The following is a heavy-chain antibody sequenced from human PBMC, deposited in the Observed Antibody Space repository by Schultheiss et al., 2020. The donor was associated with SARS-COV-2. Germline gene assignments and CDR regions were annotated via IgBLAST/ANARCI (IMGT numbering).Heavy chain of an antibody. D-gene: IGHD6-6*01. CDR1: GFTFSSYA. V-gene: IGHV3-66*01. CDR2: IYSGGST. J-gene: IGHJ6*03. Sequence: GGSLRLSCAASGFTFSSYAMSWVRQAPGKGLEWVSVIYSGGSTYYADSVKGRFTISRDNSKNKLYLQMNSLRAEDTAVYYCARSPREAALPDYYYYMDVWGKGTTVTVSS. CDR3: ARSPREAALPDYYYYMDV.